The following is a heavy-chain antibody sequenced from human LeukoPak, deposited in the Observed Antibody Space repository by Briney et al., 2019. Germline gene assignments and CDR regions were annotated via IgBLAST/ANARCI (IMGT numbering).Heavy chain of an antibody. J-gene: IGHJ4*02. CDR2: ISYDGSDK. Sequence: PGRSLRLSCAASGFTFSSYAMHWVRQAPGKGLEWVAVISYDGSDKYYADSVKGRFTISRDNSQNTLYLQVNSLRGEDTAVYYCARDFYDVGYWGQGTLVTVPS. CDR1: GFTFSSYA. V-gene: IGHV3-30*04. D-gene: IGHD3-3*01. CDR3: ARDFYDVGY.